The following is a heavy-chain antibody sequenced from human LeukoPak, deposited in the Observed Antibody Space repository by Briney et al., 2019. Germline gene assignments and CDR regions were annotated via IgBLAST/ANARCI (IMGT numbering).Heavy chain of an antibody. CDR3: ATLWFGELLLDY. J-gene: IGHJ4*02. D-gene: IGHD3-10*01. CDR2: INPNSGGT. V-gene: IGHV1-2*02. CDR1: GYTFTGYY. Sequence: ASVKVSCKASGYTFTGYYMHWVRQPPGQGLEWVGWINPNSGGTNYAQKFQGRVTMTRDTSISTAYMELSRLRSDDTAVYYCATLWFGELLLDYWGQGTLVTVSS.